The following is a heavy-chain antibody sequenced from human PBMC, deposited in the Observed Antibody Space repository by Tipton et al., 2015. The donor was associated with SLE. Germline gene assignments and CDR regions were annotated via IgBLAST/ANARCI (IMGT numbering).Heavy chain of an antibody. D-gene: IGHD3-10*01. V-gene: IGHV4-34*01. Sequence: TLSLTCTVFGGSISNHYWTWIRQPPGKGLEWIGEINHSGSTNYNPSLKSRVTISVDTSKNQFSLKLSSVTAADTAVYYCARGGRLLWFGGKFFDYWGQGTLVTVSS. CDR2: INHSGST. CDR1: GGSISNHY. J-gene: IGHJ4*02. CDR3: ARGGRLLWFGGKFFDY.